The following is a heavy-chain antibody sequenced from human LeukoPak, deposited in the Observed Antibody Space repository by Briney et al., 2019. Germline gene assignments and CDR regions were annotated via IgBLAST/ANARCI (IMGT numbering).Heavy chain of an antibody. CDR3: ARMYYDFWSGYYDY. J-gene: IGHJ4*02. CDR1: GFTFSSYA. V-gene: IGHV3-64*01. CDR2: ISSNGGST. Sequence: GGSLRLSCAASGFTFSSYAMHWVRQAPGKRLEYVSAISSNGGSTYYANSVKGRFTISRDNSKNTLYLQMGSLRAEDMAVYYCARMYYDFWSGYYDYWGRGTLVTVSS. D-gene: IGHD3-3*01.